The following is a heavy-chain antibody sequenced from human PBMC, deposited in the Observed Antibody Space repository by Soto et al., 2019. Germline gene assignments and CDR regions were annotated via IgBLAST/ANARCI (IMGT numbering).Heavy chain of an antibody. CDR1: K. J-gene: IGHJ2*01. CDR2: LFYRGIT. V-gene: IGHV4-39*01. D-gene: IGHD2-21*01. CDR3: VRRWFFFFFQAEEGIRDL. Sequence: KWGWIRQPTGKGLEWIGSLFYRGITYFNPSLKSRVTISEDTSKNELSLKLTSVTAADTAIYYWVRRWFFFFFQAEEGIRDL.